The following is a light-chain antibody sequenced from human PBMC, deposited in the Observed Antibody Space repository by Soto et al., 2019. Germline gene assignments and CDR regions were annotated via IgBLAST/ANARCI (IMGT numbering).Light chain of an antibody. Sequence: DIQLTQSPSFLSASVGDRVTITCRASQGISSYLAWYQQKPGKAPKLLMYAASTLQSGVPSRFSGSGSGTEFTLTISSLQPEDFATYYCQQLNSYPQITFGQGTKLEIK. J-gene: IGKJ2*01. V-gene: IGKV1-9*01. CDR3: QQLNSYPQIT. CDR2: AAS. CDR1: QGISSY.